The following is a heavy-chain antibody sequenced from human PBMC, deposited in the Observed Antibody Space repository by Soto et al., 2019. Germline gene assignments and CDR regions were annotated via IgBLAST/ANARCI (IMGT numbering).Heavy chain of an antibody. Sequence: GSLRLSCAASGFTVSSYWMSWVRQAPGKGLEWVANIKQDGSEKYYVDSVKGRFTISRDNAKNSLYLQMNSLRAEDTAVYYCARWHSSSWWGGYYFDYWGQGTLVTVSS. CDR1: GFTVSSYW. V-gene: IGHV3-7*01. D-gene: IGHD6-13*01. J-gene: IGHJ4*02. CDR3: ARWHSSSWWGGYYFDY. CDR2: IKQDGSEK.